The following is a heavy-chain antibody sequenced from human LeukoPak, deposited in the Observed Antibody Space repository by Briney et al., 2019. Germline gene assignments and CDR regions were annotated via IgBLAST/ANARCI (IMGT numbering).Heavy chain of an antibody. CDR2: ISGSGGST. CDR1: GGSISGYY. J-gene: IGHJ4*02. D-gene: IGHD3-22*01. CDR3: ARHPMIVVAFFDY. Sequence: ETLSLTCTVSGGSISGYYWSWVRQAPGKGLEWVSAISGSGGSTYYADSVKGRFTISRDNSKNTLYLQMNSLRAEDTAVYYCARHPMIVVAFFDYWGQGTLVTASS. V-gene: IGHV3-23*01.